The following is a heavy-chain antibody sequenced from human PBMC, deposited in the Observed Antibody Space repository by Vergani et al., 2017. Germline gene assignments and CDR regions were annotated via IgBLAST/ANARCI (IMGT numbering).Heavy chain of an antibody. J-gene: IGHJ3*01. CDR2: ISSSGSP. CDR3: ASPVEPSTIADCYYV. CDR1: GDSISRSHYY. V-gene: IGHV4-39*02. Sequence: QLQLQESGPGLVKPSETLSLSCRVSGDSISRSHYYWGFIRQPPGKGLEWIGSISSSGSPYYNPTLKSRLAFSVDTSKTLFSLRLKSVTATDTGMYYCASPVEPSTIADCYYVWGQGTMVTVS. D-gene: IGHD2-21*01.